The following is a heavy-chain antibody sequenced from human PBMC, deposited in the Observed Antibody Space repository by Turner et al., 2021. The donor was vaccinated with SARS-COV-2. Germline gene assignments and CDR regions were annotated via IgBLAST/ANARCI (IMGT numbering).Heavy chain of an antibody. CDR2: IKQDGREK. J-gene: IGHJ4*02. D-gene: IGHD6-13*01. CDR1: GFTFSIYW. V-gene: IGHV3-7*01. Sequence: EVQLVEFGGGLVQPGGSLRLSWAGSGFTFSIYWMSWVRKDPGKGLEWVANIKQDGREKFYVDSVKGRFTISRDNAKNSLYLQMNSLRAEDTAVYYCARLAGSSWHFDYWGQGSLVTVSS. CDR3: ARLAGSSWHFDY.